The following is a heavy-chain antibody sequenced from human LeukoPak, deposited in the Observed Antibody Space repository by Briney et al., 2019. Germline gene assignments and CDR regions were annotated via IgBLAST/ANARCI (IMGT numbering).Heavy chain of an antibody. Sequence: GGSLRLSCAASGFTFSSYSMNWVRQAPGKGLEWVSSISSSSYISYADEVKCRFTISRENAKNSLYLQMNGLRAEDTAVYYCARDGDGRYPDYWGQGTLVTVSS. CDR1: GFTFSSYS. V-gene: IGHV3-21*01. CDR3: ARDGDGRYPDY. J-gene: IGHJ4*02. CDR2: ISSSSYI. D-gene: IGHD1-26*01.